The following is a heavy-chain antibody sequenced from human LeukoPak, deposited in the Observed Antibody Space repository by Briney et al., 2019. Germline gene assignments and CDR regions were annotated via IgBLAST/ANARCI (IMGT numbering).Heavy chain of an antibody. Sequence: GGSLRLSCAASGFTFSSYAMSWVRQAPGKGLEWVSAISGSGGSTYYADSMKGRFTISRDNSKNTLYLQMNSLRAEDTAVYYCAKDRSSGYYDNWFDPWGQGTLVTVSS. CDR2: ISGSGGST. D-gene: IGHD3-22*01. CDR3: AKDRSSGYYDNWFDP. CDR1: GFTFSSYA. V-gene: IGHV3-23*01. J-gene: IGHJ5*02.